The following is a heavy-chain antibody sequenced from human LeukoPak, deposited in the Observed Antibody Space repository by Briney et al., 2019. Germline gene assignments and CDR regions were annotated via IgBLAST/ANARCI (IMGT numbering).Heavy chain of an antibody. D-gene: IGHD3-22*01. J-gene: IGHJ4*02. V-gene: IGHV3-33*01. CDR3: ARWIVVSKDVYYFDY. CDR1: GFTFSSYG. Sequence: PGGSLRLTCAASGFTFSSYGMHWVRQAPGKGLEWVAVIWYDGSNKYYADSVKGRFTISRDNSKNTLYLQMNSLRAEDTAVYYCARWIVVSKDVYYFDYWGQGTLVTVSS. CDR2: IWYDGSNK.